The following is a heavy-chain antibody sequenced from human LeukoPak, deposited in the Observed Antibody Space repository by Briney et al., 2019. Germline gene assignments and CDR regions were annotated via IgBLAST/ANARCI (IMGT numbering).Heavy chain of an antibody. D-gene: IGHD4-17*01. Sequence: GASVKVSCKVSGYTLTELSMHWVRQAPGKGLEWMGGFDPEDGETIYAQKFQGRVTMTEDTSTDTAYMELSSLRSEDTAVYYCATGDYGDYAFDHWGQGTLVTVSS. V-gene: IGHV1-24*01. CDR3: ATGDYGDYAFDH. CDR1: GYTLTELS. CDR2: FDPEDGET. J-gene: IGHJ4*02.